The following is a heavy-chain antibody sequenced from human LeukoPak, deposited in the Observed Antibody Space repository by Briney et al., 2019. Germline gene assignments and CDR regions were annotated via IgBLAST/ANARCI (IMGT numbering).Heavy chain of an antibody. CDR3: ARVQNEWQLLPGFDY. Sequence: GGSLRLSCAASGFTFTRYWMHWVRQAPGKGLVWVTRINTDGSSTAYADSVKGRFTISRDNAKNTVYLQMNSLRAEDTAVYYCARVQNEWQLLPGFDYWGQGTLVTVSS. CDR2: INTDGSST. CDR1: GFTFTRYW. D-gene: IGHD1-26*01. V-gene: IGHV3-74*01. J-gene: IGHJ4*02.